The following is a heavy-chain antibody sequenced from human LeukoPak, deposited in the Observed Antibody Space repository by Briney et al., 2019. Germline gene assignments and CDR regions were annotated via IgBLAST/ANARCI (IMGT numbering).Heavy chain of an antibody. CDR1: GGSISSGGYY. J-gene: IGHJ5*02. CDR2: IYYSGST. CDR3: ARDKAHYDFWSGYDNWYDP. Sequence: SETLSLTCTVSGGSISSGGYYWSWIRQHPGKGLEWIGYIYYSGSTYYNPSLKSRVIISVDTSKNQFSLKLSSVTAADTAVYYCARDKAHYDFWSGYDNWYDPWGQGTLVTVSS. D-gene: IGHD3-3*01. V-gene: IGHV4-31*03.